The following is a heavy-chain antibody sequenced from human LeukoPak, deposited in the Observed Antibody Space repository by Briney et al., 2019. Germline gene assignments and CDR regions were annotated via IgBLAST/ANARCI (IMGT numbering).Heavy chain of an antibody. CDR3: ARGNLYYDILTGYQKTNWFDP. J-gene: IGHJ5*02. CDR1: GGSISSGGYY. D-gene: IGHD3-9*01. Sequence: SETLSLTCTVSGGSISSGGYYWSWIRQHPGKGLEWIGYIYYSGSTYYNPSLKSRVTISVDTSKNQFSLKLSSVTAADTAVYYCARGNLYYDILTGYQKTNWFDPWGQGTLVTVSS. V-gene: IGHV4-31*03. CDR2: IYYSGST.